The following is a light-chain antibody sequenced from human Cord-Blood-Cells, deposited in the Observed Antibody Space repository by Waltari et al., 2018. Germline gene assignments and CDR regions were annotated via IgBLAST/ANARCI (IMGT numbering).Light chain of an antibody. V-gene: IGKV3-11*01. CDR1: QSVSSY. Sequence: EIVLTQSPATLSLSPGERATLSCRASQSVSSYLAWYQQKPGQAPRLLIYDASNRATGIPARFSGSGSGTDFTLTISSLEPEDFAVHYCQQRSNWLKYSFGQGTKLEIK. CDR3: QQRSNWLKYS. J-gene: IGKJ2*03. CDR2: DAS.